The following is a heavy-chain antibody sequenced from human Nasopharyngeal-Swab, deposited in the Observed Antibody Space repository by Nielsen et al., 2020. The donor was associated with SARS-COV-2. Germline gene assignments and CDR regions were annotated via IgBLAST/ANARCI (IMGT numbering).Heavy chain of an antibody. CDR2: IYCTGST. J-gene: IGHJ6*02. V-gene: IGHV4-59*01. CDR3: ARDRPNYGMDV. Sequence: SETLSLTCTVSGGSITGYYWSWIRQPPGKGLEWIGNIYCTGSTKYNPSLKSRVTISIDASKYQFSLKLTSVTAADTAVYYCARDRPNYGMDVWGRGTTVTVS. CDR1: GGSITGYY.